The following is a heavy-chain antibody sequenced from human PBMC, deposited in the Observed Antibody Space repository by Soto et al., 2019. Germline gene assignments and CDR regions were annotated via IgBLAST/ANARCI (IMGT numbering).Heavy chain of an antibody. CDR2: IIPIFGTA. CDR1: GGTFSSYA. Sequence: GASVKVSCKASGGTFSSYAISWVRQAPGQGLEWMGGIIPIFGTANYAQKFQGRVTITADESTSTAYMELSSLRSEDTAVYYCAVGIAVAGHDYWGQGTLVTVSS. D-gene: IGHD6-19*01. J-gene: IGHJ4*02. V-gene: IGHV1-69*13. CDR3: AVGIAVAGHDY.